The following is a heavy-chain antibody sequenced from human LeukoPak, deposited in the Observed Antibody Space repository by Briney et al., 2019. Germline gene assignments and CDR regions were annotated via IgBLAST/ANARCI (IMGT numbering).Heavy chain of an antibody. Sequence: SETLSLTCTVSGGSISSYYWSWIRQPPGKGLEWIGYIYYSGSANYNPSLKSRVTISVDTSKNQFSLKLSSVTAADTAVYYCARGGNYGQRYYYYMDVWGKGTTVTVSS. D-gene: IGHD4-11*01. CDR1: GGSISSYY. J-gene: IGHJ6*03. V-gene: IGHV4-59*08. CDR2: IYYSGSA. CDR3: ARGGNYGQRYYYYMDV.